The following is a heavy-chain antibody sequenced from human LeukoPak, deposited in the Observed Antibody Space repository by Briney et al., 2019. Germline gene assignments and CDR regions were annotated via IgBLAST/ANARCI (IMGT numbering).Heavy chain of an antibody. CDR3: ARQRREPYYYDSSGYFDY. Sequence: SGGSLRLSCAASGFTFSSYSMNWVRQAPGKGLEWVSSISSSSSYIYYADSVKGRFAISRDNAKNSLYLQMNSLRAEDTAVYYCARQRREPYYYDSSGYFDYWGQGTLVTVSS. CDR1: GFTFSSYS. V-gene: IGHV3-21*01. CDR2: ISSSSSYI. D-gene: IGHD3-22*01. J-gene: IGHJ4*02.